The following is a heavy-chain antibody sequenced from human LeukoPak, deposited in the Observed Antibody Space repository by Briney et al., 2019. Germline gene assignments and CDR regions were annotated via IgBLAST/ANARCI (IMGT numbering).Heavy chain of an antibody. D-gene: IGHD3-3*01. CDR1: GYTLTELS. V-gene: IGHV1-46*01. CDR2: INPSGDST. Sequence: ASVKVSCKVSGYTLTELSMHWVRQAPGQGLEWMGKINPSGDSTNSAQKFQGRVSMTRDTSASTVYMEVSSLRSEDTAVYYCARAYDFRDAFDIWGQGTMVTVSS. J-gene: IGHJ3*02. CDR3: ARAYDFRDAFDI.